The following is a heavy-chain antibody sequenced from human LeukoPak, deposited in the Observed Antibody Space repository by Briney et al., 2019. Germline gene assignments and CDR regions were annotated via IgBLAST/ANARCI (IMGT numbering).Heavy chain of an antibody. D-gene: IGHD4-11*01. CDR3: TRDYSTSYYYYGMDV. CDR1: GGSISSYY. Sequence: SETLSLTCTVSGGSISSYYWSWIRQPPGKGLEWIGYIHYSGSTNYNPSLKSRVTMSVDTSKNQFSLKLSSVTAADTAVYYCTRDYSTSYYYYGMDVWGQGTTVTVSS. J-gene: IGHJ6*02. CDR2: IHYSGST. V-gene: IGHV4-59*01.